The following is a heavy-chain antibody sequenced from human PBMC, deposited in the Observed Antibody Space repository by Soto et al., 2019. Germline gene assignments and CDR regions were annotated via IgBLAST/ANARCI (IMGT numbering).Heavy chain of an antibody. CDR1: GGTFSSYA. V-gene: IGHV1-69*13. D-gene: IGHD3-3*01. CDR2: IIPIFGTA. Sequence: RASVKVSCKASGGTFSSYAISWVRQAPGQGLEWMGGIIPIFGTANYAQKFQGRVTITADESTSTAYMELSSLRSEDTAVYYCARGGAIFGVVIRVGYYYGMDVWGQGTTVTVSS. J-gene: IGHJ6*02. CDR3: ARGGAIFGVVIRVGYYYGMDV.